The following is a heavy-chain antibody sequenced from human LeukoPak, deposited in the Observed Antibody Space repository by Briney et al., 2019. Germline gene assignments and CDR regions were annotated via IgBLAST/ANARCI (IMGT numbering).Heavy chain of an antibody. V-gene: IGHV3-30-3*01. Sequence: GGSLRLSCAASGFTLSNYWMSWVRQAPGKGLEWVAVISYDGSNKYYADSVKGRFTISRDNSKNTLYLQMDSLRAEDTAVYYCARGWRIAARRHYAFDIWGQGTMVTVSS. CDR3: ARGWRIAARRHYAFDI. CDR1: GFTLSNYW. CDR2: ISYDGSNK. D-gene: IGHD6-6*01. J-gene: IGHJ3*02.